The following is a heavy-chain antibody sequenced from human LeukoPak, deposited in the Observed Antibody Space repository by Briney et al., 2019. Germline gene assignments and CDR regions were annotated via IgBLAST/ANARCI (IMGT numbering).Heavy chain of an antibody. CDR2: IYYSGRT. CDR1: GFTFSSYS. Sequence: PGGSLRLSCAASGFTFSSYSMNWVRQAPGKGLEWIGSIYYSGRTSYNPSLKSRVTISVDTSKNQFSLKLSSVTAADTAVYYCARANKRFGELSYNWFDPWGQGTLVTVSS. D-gene: IGHD3-10*01. V-gene: IGHV4-39*07. CDR3: ARANKRFGELSYNWFDP. J-gene: IGHJ5*02.